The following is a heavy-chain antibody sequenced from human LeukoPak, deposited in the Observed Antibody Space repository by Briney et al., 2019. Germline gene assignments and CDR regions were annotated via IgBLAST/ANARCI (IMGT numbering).Heavy chain of an antibody. Sequence: SVKVSCKASGGTFSSYAISWVRQAPGQGLEWMGRIIPILGIANYAQKFQGRVTITADKSTSTAYMELSSLRSEDTAVYYCARDPGGGSWNYVRDYYYMDVWGKGTTVTVSS. V-gene: IGHV1-69*04. J-gene: IGHJ6*03. CDR2: IIPILGIA. CDR1: GGTFSSYA. D-gene: IGHD1-7*01. CDR3: ARDPGGGSWNYVRDYYYMDV.